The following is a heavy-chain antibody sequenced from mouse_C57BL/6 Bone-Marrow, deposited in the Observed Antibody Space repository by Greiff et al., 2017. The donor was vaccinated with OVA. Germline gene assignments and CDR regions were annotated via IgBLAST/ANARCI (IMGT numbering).Heavy chain of an antibody. J-gene: IGHJ3*01. Sequence: VQLKESGAELVRPGASVKLSCTASGFNIKDDYMHWVKQRPEQGLEWIGWIDPENGDTESASKFQGKATITADTSSNTAYLQLSSLTSEDTAVYYCTTPSYYGSSYEFAYWGQGTLGTVSA. CDR2: IDPENGDT. D-gene: IGHD1-1*01. V-gene: IGHV14-4*01. CDR1: GFNIKDDY. CDR3: TTPSYYGSSYEFAY.